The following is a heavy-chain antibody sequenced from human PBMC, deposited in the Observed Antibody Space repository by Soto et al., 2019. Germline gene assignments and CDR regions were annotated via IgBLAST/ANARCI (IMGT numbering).Heavy chain of an antibody. CDR1: GFTVSSNY. V-gene: IGHV3-53*04. CDR2: IYSGGST. J-gene: IGHJ3*02. Sequence: GGSLRLSCAASGFTVSSNYMSWVRQAPGKGLEWVSVIYSGGSTDYADSVECRFTSTRHNAKNTLYLQMNSLRAEDTAVHYCARDQSYSSGWYAVEIWGQGPMVTVS. CDR3: ARDQSYSSGWYAVEI. D-gene: IGHD6-19*01.